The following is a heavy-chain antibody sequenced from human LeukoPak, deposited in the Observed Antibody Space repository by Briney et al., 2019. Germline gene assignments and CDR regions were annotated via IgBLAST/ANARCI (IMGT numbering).Heavy chain of an antibody. CDR1: GFTFSSYA. D-gene: IGHD3-22*01. J-gene: IGHJ4*02. Sequence: GGSLRLSCAASGFTFSSYAMSWVRQAPGKGLEWVSAISGSGGSTYYADSVKGRFTISRDNSKNTLHLQMNSLRAEDTAVYYCAKDTFGDYYDSSGYTGYWGQGTLVTVSS. CDR3: AKDTFGDYYDSSGYTGY. V-gene: IGHV3-23*01. CDR2: ISGSGGST.